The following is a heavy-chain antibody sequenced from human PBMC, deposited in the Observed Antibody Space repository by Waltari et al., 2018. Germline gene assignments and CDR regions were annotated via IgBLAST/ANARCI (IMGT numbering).Heavy chain of an antibody. J-gene: IGHJ4*02. V-gene: IGHV3-7*01. Sequence: EVQSVESGGALVQPGGSLRLACAASGPSSTNFWMSWLRQAPGRGLEWVANINQDGGEKYYADSVKGRFTISRDNTRNSVFLQMNSLRAEDTAVFYCVRRHCSSTACFVTSFDYWGQGTLVTVSS. CDR2: INQDGGEK. CDR3: VRRHCSSTACFVTSFDY. CDR1: GPSSTNFW. D-gene: IGHD2-2*01.